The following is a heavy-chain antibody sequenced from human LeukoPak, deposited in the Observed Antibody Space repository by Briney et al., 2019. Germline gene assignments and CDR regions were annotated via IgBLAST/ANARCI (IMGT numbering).Heavy chain of an antibody. J-gene: IGHJ6*02. V-gene: IGHV3-66*01. D-gene: IGHD3-22*01. CDR3: ARDPCSGYYCGSLLYGMDV. CDR2: IHSGGST. CDR1: GFTVSTNY. Sequence: GGSLRLSCAASGFTVSTNYMSWVRRAPGKGLEWVSIIHSGGSTYYADSVKGRFTISRDFSQNTVYLQMNSLRAEDTAVYYCARDPCSGYYCGSLLYGMDVWGQGTTVTVSS.